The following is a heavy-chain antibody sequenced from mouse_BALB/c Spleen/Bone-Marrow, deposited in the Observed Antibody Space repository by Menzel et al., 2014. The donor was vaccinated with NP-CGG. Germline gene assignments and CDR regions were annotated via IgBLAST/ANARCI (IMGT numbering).Heavy chain of an antibody. D-gene: IGHD1-1*01. CDR1: GYTFTDYA. CDR2: ISTHYGDA. V-gene: IGHV1S137*01. CDR3: ARGHYYGSSYYAMDY. J-gene: IGHJ4*01. Sequence: VQLQQSGAELVRPGVSVKISCKGSGYTFTDYAMHWVKQSHAKSLEWIGVISTHYGDASYNQKFKGKATMTVDKSSSTAYMELARLTSEDSAIYYCARGHYYGSSYYAMDYWGQGTSVTVSS.